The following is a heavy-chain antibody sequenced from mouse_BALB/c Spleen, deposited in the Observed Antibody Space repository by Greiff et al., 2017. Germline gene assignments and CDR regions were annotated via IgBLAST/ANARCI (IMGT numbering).Heavy chain of an antibody. D-gene: IGHD2-3*01. CDR3: STHEERDDGYYSAMDY. Sequence: QVQLQQSGAELVKPGASVKLSCKASGYTFTEYIIHWVKQRSGQGLEWIGWFYPGSGSIKYNEKFKDKATLTADKSSSTVYMELSRLTSEDSAVYGGSTHEERDDGYYSAMDYLGQGTSVTVSS. V-gene: IGHV1-62-2*01. CDR2: FYPGSGSI. CDR1: GYTFTEYI. J-gene: IGHJ4*01.